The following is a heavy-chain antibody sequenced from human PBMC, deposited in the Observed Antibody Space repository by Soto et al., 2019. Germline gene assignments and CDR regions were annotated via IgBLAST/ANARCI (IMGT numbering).Heavy chain of an antibody. CDR1: GVTFSSYA. V-gene: IGHV1-69*01. CDR2: IIPIFATA. J-gene: IGHJ3*02. CDR3: ARNTLTKGAFDI. Sequence: SVKVSCKASGVTFSSYAISCVLQSPGQGLEWMGGIIPIFATANYAQKFQGRVTITADESTSTAYMELSSLRSEDTAVYYCARNTLTKGAFDIWGQGTMVPLSS. D-gene: IGHD4-17*01.